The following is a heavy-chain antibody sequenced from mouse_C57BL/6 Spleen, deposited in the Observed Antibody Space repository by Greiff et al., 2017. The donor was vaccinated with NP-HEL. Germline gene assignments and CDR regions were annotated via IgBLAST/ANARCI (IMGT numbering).Heavy chain of an antibody. CDR2: IWSGGST. J-gene: IGHJ2*01. CDR1: GFSLTSYG. CDR3: ARNRDYRVGFDY. V-gene: IGHV2-2*01. Sequence: QVQLQQSGPGLVQPSQSLSITCTVSGFSLTSYGVHWVRQSPGKGLEWLGVIWSGGSTDYNAAFISRLSISKDNSKSQVFFKMNSLQADDTAIYYCARNRDYRVGFDYWGQGTTLTVSS. D-gene: IGHD2-14*01.